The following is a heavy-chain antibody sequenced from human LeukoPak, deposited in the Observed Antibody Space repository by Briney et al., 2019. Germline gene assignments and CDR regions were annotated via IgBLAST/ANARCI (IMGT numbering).Heavy chain of an antibody. CDR3: ATGRAGSGSYYY. J-gene: IGHJ4*02. CDR2: FDPEDGET. V-gene: IGHV1-24*01. D-gene: IGHD1-26*01. Sequence: ASVKVSCKVSGYTLTELSMHWVRQAPGKGLEWMGGFDPEDGETIHAQKFQGRVTITEDTSTDTAYMELSSLRSEDTAVYYCATGRAGSGSYYYWGQGTLVTVSS. CDR1: GYTLTELS.